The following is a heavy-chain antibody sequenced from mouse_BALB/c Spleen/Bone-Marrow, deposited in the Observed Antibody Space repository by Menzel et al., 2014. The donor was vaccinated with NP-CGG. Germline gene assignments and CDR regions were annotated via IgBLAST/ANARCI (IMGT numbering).Heavy chain of an antibody. CDR3: ARSADWYFDV. CDR2: ISYSGST. Sequence: VQLKESGPGLVKPSQSLSLTCTVTGYSITSDYAWNWIRQFPRNKLEWMGYISYSGSTSYNPSLKSRISITRDTSKNQVFLQLNSLTTEDTATYYCARSADWYFDVWGAGTTVTVSS. V-gene: IGHV3-2*02. J-gene: IGHJ1*01. CDR1: GYSITSDYA.